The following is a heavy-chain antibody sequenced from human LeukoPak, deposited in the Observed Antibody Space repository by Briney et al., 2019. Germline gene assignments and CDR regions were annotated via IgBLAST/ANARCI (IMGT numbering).Heavy chain of an antibody. CDR3: ARLNYGSGSPFDY. V-gene: IGHV4-39*01. CDR1: GGSISSSSYY. CDR2: IHYGGST. J-gene: IGHJ4*02. D-gene: IGHD3-10*01. Sequence: SETLSLTCTVSGGSISSSSYYWGWIRQTPGKGLEWIGSIHYGGSTYYNPSLKSRLTISVDTSKNQVSLKLNSVTAADTAVYYCARLNYGSGSPFDYWGQGTPVTASS.